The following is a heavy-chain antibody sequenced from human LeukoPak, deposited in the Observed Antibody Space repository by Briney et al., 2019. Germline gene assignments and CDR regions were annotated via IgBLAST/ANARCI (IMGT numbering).Heavy chain of an antibody. CDR3: ARDPSNYGDYTFDY. CDR2: IKQDGSEK. D-gene: IGHD4-17*01. CDR1: GFSFRSYW. V-gene: IGHV3-7*04. Sequence: TGGSLRLSCAASGFSFRSYWMSWVRLAPGKGLEWVANIKQDGSEKYYVDSVKGRFTISRDNAKNSLYLQMNSLRAEDTAVYYCARDPSNYGDYTFDYWGQGILVTVSS. J-gene: IGHJ4*02.